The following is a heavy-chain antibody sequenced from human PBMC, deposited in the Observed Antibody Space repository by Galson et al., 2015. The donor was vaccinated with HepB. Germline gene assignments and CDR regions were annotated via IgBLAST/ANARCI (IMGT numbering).Heavy chain of an antibody. CDR3: TTWAECVGDCAIDY. Sequence: SLRLSCAASGFTFSDSTIHWVRQASGKGLEWVGRIRGKGTTSYAASVKGRFTFSRDDSQSTAYLQMNSLKTEDTAAYYCTTWAECVGDCAIDYWGQGTLVTVSS. D-gene: IGHD2-21*02. CDR2: IRGKGTT. J-gene: IGHJ4*02. V-gene: IGHV3-73*01. CDR1: GFTFSDST.